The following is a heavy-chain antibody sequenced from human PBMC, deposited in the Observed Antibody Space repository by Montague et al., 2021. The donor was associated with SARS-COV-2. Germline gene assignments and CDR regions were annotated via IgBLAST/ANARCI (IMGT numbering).Heavy chain of an antibody. CDR1: GLPFSSYA. CDR3: AAYGRNMDTGWFDP. CDR2: IFSGSSST. Sequence: SLRLSCAASGLPFSSYAMSWVRLGPGKGLEWVPVIFSGSSSTYYADSVKGRFTISRDNSKSTLYLQMNSLRAEDTAVYYCAAYGRNMDTGWFDPWGQGTLVTVSS. D-gene: IGHD2/OR15-2a*01. V-gene: IGHV3-23*03. J-gene: IGHJ5*02.